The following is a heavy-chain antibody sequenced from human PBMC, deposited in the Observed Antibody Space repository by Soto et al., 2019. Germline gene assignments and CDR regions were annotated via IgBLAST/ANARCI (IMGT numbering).Heavy chain of an antibody. V-gene: IGHV4-34*01. J-gene: IGHJ6*02. CDR3: ARGRWYLVRYYYGMDV. D-gene: IGHD2-15*01. CDR2: INHSGST. CDR1: GGSFSGYY. Sequence: SETLSLTCAVYGGSFSGYYWSWIRQPPGKGLEWIGEINHSGSTNYNPSLKSRVTISVDTSKNQFSLKLSSVTAADTAVYYCARGRWYLVRYYYGMDVWGQGTTVTVSS.